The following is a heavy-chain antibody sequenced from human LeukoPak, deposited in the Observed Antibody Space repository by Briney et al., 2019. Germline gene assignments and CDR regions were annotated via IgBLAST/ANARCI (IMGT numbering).Heavy chain of an antibody. Sequence: GASVKVSCKASGYTFTSYGISWVRQAPGQGLEWMGWISAYNGNTNNAQKLQGRVTMTTDTSTSTVYMELRSLRADDTAVYYCASVDDGDSPNGMDVWGHGTTVTVSS. CDR2: ISAYNGNT. V-gene: IGHV1-18*01. J-gene: IGHJ6*02. CDR3: ASVDDGDSPNGMDV. CDR1: GYTFTSYG. D-gene: IGHD4-17*01.